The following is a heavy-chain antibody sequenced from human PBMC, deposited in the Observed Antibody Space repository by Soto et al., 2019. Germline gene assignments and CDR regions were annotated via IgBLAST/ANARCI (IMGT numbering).Heavy chain of an antibody. Sequence: QVQLVQSGAEVKKPGASVKVSCKASGYTFTGYYMHWVRQAPGQGLEWMGWINPNSGGTNYAQKFQGRVTMTRDTSISTAYMELSRLRSDDTAVYYCARRGLAVAGKRTYYYYYGMDVWGQGTTVTVSS. J-gene: IGHJ6*02. CDR1: GYTFTGYY. CDR3: ARRGLAVAGKRTYYYYYGMDV. D-gene: IGHD6-19*01. CDR2: INPNSGGT. V-gene: IGHV1-2*02.